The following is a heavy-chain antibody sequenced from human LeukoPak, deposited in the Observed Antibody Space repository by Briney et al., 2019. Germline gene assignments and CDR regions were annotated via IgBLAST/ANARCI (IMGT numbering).Heavy chain of an antibody. J-gene: IGHJ5*02. D-gene: IGHD3-3*01. CDR3: ARDFTVFGMYNWFDP. CDR2: ISTYNGDT. CDR1: GYSFDSYG. V-gene: IGHV1-18*01. Sequence: ASVKVSCKASGYSFDSYGINWMRQAPGQGLEWMGWISTYNGDTNYAQNLQGRLTVTTDTSTNTVFMELRSLKSDETALYFCARDFTVFGMYNWFDPWGQGTLVTVSS.